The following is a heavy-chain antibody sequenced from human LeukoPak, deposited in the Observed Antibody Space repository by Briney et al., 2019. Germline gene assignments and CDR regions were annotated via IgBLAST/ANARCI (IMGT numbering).Heavy chain of an antibody. CDR3: AKGATKYSGYVNYYYGMDV. CDR2: ISYDGSNK. Sequence: GGSLRLSCAASGFTFSSYGMHWVRQAPGKGLEWVAVISYDGSNKYYADSVKGRFTISRDNSKNTLYLQMNSLRAEDTAVYYCAKGATKYSGYVNYYYGMDVWGQGTTVTVSS. CDR1: GFTFSSYG. V-gene: IGHV3-30*18. D-gene: IGHD5-12*01. J-gene: IGHJ6*02.